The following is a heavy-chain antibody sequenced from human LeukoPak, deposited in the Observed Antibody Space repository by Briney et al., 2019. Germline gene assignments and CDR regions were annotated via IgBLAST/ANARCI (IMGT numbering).Heavy chain of an antibody. J-gene: IGHJ4*02. CDR1: GFTFNSFA. CDR2: IDESGAGT. Sequence: GGSLRLSCAASGFTFNSFAMSWVRQAPGKGLEWVSGIDESGAGTFYADSVKGRFTISRDNSKNTLFLQMNSLRAEDTAVYSCANTHDYGDYWGQGTLVTVSS. V-gene: IGHV3-23*01. CDR3: ANTHDYGDY.